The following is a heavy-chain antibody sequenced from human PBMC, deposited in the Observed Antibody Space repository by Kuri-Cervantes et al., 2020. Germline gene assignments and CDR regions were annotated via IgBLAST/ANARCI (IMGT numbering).Heavy chain of an antibody. CDR1: EFIFSSYA. Sequence: GESLKISCAASEFIFSSYAMHWVRQAPGKGLEWVAVIPYDGSNKYSADSVKGRFTISRDNSKNTLYLQMNSLRAEDTAVYYCAKDMDPEYCSSTSCPDYYYYYMDVWGKGTTVTVSS. V-gene: IGHV3-30-3*01. D-gene: IGHD2-2*01. CDR3: AKDMDPEYCSSTSCPDYYYYYMDV. J-gene: IGHJ6*03. CDR2: IPYDGSNK.